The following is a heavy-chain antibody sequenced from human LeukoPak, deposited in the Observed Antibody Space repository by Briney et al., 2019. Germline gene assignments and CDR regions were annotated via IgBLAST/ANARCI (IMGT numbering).Heavy chain of an antibody. CDR2: ISGDGGST. CDR1: GMTFDDYA. J-gene: IGHJ6*02. V-gene: IGHV3-43*02. CDR3: AKGFSVLASNHYFYYYGMDV. D-gene: IGHD3-3*01. Sequence: GWSLRLSCAASGMTFDDYAMHWVRRAPGKGLESVSLISGDGGSTYYADSVKGRFTISRDNSKNSLYLQMTNLRTEDTALYYCAKGFSVLASNHYFYYYGMDVWGQGTTVTVSS.